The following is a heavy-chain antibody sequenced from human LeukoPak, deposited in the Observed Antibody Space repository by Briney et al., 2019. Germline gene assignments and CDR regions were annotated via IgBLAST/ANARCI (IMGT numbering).Heavy chain of an antibody. CDR3: ARDWYHYYYGMDV. V-gene: IGHV1-69*01. D-gene: IGHD1-14*01. Sequence: SVKVSCKASGGTFSSYAISWVRQAPGQGLEWMGGIIPIFGTANYAQKFQGRVTITADESTSTAYMELSSLRSEDTAVYYCARDWYHYYYGMDVWGQETTVTVSS. CDR1: GGTFSSYA. CDR2: IIPIFGTA. J-gene: IGHJ6*02.